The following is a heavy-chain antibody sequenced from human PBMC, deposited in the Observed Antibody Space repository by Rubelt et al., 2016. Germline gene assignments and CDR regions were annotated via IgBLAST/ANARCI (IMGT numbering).Heavy chain of an antibody. CDR3: ARGPLIVGATTSFDY. J-gene: IGHJ4*02. D-gene: IGHD1-26*01. Sequence: QLQLQESGPGLVKPSETLSLTCTVSGGSISSSSYYWGWIRQPPGKGLEWIGEIYHSGSTNYNPSLKSRVTISVDKSKNQFCLKLSSVTAADTAVYYCARGPLIVGATTSFDYWGQGTLVTVSS. CDR2: IYHSGST. V-gene: IGHV4-39*07. CDR1: GGSISSSSYY.